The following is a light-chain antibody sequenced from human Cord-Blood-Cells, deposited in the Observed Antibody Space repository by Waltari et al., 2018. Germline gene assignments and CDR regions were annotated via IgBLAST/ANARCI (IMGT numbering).Light chain of an antibody. Sequence: DVVMTQSPLSLPVTLGQPASISCRSSQSLVYSYGNTYLDWFQQRPGQSQRRLIYKVSNRYSGVRDRFSGSGTGTDLTLKISRVEAEDVGVYYCMQGTHWPYSFGQGSKLEIK. CDR3: MQGTHWPYS. V-gene: IGKV2-30*01. CDR1: QSLVYSYGNTY. J-gene: IGKJ2*03. CDR2: KVS.